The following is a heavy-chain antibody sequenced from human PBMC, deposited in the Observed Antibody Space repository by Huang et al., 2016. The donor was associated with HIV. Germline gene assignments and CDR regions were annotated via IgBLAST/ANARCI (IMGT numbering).Heavy chain of an antibody. CDR1: GGSFRNFA. V-gene: IGHV1-69*01. J-gene: IGHJ4*02. CDR2: ISPTLGTA. CDR3: ATVDYYDTSGPQRGYFDN. Sequence: QVQLVQSGAEVKKTGSSVKVSCKASGGSFRNFAIGWVRQAPGQGLEWRGGISPTLGTANYAQKFQGRVAINAEESTSTAYMELSSLRSEDTAVYYCATVDYYDTSGPQRGYFDNWGQGTLVTVSS. D-gene: IGHD3-22*01.